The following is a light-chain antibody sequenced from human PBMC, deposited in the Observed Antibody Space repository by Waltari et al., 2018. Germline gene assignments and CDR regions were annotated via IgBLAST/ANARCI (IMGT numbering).Light chain of an antibody. CDR3: SSYAGSNKLI. CDR1: RRYIGSSKY. CDR2: EVD. V-gene: IGLV2-8*01. Sequence: QSALTQPPSASGSPGQTVTISCTGPRRYIGSSKYVSWYQQIPGRAPALISLEVDRRPPGVPDRFSGSKSGNTASLTVSGLQTEDEGDYYCSSYAGSNKLIFGGVTKLTVL. J-gene: IGLJ2*01.